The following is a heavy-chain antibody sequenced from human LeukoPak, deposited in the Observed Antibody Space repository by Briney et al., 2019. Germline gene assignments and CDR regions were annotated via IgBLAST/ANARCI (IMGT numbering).Heavy chain of an antibody. D-gene: IGHD6-19*01. CDR1: GGPISSGGYY. Sequence: PSETLSLTCTVSGGPISSGGYYWSWIRQHPGKGLEWIGYIYYSGSTYYNPSLKSRVTISVDTSKNQFSLKLSSVTAADTAVYYCASGVAVAALTFDYWGQGTLVTVSS. J-gene: IGHJ4*02. CDR3: ASGVAVAALTFDY. CDR2: IYYSGST. V-gene: IGHV4-31*03.